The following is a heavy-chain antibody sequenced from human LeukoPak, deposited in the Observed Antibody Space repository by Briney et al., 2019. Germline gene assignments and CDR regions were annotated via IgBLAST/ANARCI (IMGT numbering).Heavy chain of an antibody. Sequence: SEILSLTCAVYGGSFSGYYWSWIRRPPGEGLEWIGYIYSSGSANYNPSLKSRVNISIDTSENQFSLKLSSVTAADTAVYYCARRSWGSDFDYWGQGALVTVSS. J-gene: IGHJ4*02. CDR3: ARRSWGSDFDY. CDR2: IYSSGSA. V-gene: IGHV4-59*01. CDR1: GGSFSGYY. D-gene: IGHD3-16*01.